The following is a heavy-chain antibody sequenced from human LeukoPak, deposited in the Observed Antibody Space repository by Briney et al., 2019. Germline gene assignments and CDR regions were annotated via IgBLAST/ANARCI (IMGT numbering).Heavy chain of an antibody. CDR2: ISGSGSTI. CDR1: GFTFSSYE. V-gene: IGHV3-48*03. D-gene: IGHD3-22*01. CDR3: ARGTYYDSSGYTYYYYGMDV. Sequence: GGSLRLSCAASGFTFSSYEMNWVRQAPGKGLEWVSYISGSGSTIYYADSVKGRFTISRDNAKNSLHLQMISLRAEDTAVYYCARGTYYDSSGYTYYYYGMDVWGQGTTVTVSS. J-gene: IGHJ6*02.